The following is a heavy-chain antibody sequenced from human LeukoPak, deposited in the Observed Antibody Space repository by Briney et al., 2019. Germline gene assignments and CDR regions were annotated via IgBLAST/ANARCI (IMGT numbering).Heavy chain of an antibody. CDR1: GGSINSHY. J-gene: IGHJ4*02. Sequence: SETLSLTCSVSGGSINSHYWSWIRQPPGRERNGIGYIFNTGTTNYNPSLASRVAMSVATSRAQFFLRLSPVTAADTAIYHCASRPADTTWYGVFDYWSQGTLVTVSS. CDR3: ASRPADTTWYGVFDY. V-gene: IGHV4-59*11. CDR2: IFNTGTT. D-gene: IGHD3-10*01.